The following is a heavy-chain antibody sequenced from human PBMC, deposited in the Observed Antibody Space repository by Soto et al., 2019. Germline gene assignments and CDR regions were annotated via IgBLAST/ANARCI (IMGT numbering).Heavy chain of an antibody. D-gene: IGHD2-15*01. CDR1: GYTFTTHG. CDR2: VRGDNGHT. V-gene: IGHV1-18*01. J-gene: IGHJ5*02. Sequence: QVQLVQSGAEVKKPGASVKVSCKASGYTFTTHGISWVRQVPGQGLEWMGWVRGDNGHTNYAQSLQGRFTMTTDTSTNTADIELRSLRSEDTTVYYCARDLGYCRSGTCYREWFDPWGQGTLGTVYS. CDR3: ARDLGYCRSGTCYREWFDP.